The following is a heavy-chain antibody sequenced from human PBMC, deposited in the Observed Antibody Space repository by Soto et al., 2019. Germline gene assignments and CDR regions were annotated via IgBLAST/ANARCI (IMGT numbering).Heavy chain of an antibody. CDR2: IKQDGSDYT. CDR3: ARLRASSWYLGGYLDY. Sequence: GGSLRLSCAASGFIFGNFWMSWVRQAPGKGLEWVANIKQDGSDYTNYADSVKGRFTISRDNAKNSLYLEMNSLRVEDTAVYYCARLRASSWYLGGYLDYWGQGTLVTVSS. D-gene: IGHD6-13*01. CDR1: GFIFGNFW. V-gene: IGHV3-7*01. J-gene: IGHJ4*02.